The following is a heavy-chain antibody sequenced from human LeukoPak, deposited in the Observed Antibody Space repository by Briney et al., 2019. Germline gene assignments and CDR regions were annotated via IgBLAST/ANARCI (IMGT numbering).Heavy chain of an antibody. D-gene: IGHD3-3*01. CDR2: IRYDGSNK. Sequence: GGSLRLSCAASGFTFSSYGMHWVRQAPGKGLEWVAFIRYDGSNKYYADSVKGRFTTSRDNSKNTLYLQMNSLRAEDTAVYYCAKDHRGRSITIFGVVTGNWFDPWGQGTLVTVSS. J-gene: IGHJ5*02. V-gene: IGHV3-30*02. CDR3: AKDHRGRSITIFGVVTGNWFDP. CDR1: GFTFSSYG.